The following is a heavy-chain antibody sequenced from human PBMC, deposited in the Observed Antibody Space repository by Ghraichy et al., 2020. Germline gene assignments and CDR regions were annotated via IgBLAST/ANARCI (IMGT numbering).Heavy chain of an antibody. D-gene: IGHD1-1*01. CDR2: INPDGST. Sequence: SETLSLTCAVSGGSFSLYYWSWIRQPPGKGLEWIGEINPDGSTNYDPSPKSRITITVDTSKNQSPLKLRSVTAADTAVYYCAKAHMRSDNPNEWGDWGQGTWVAVSS. CDR1: GGSFSLYY. V-gene: IGHV4-34*01. CDR3: AKAHMRSDNPNEWGD. J-gene: IGHJ4*02.